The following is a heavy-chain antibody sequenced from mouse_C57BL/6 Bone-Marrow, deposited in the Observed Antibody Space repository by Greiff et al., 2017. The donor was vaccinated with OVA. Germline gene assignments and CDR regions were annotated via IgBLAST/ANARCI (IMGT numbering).Heavy chain of an antibody. CDR2: ILPGSGST. V-gene: IGHV1-9*01. D-gene: IGHD3-2*02. CDR1: GYTFTGYW. CDR3: ARASSGPWFAY. Sequence: QVQLQQSGAELMKPGASVKLSCKATGYTFTGYWIEWVKQRPGHGLEWIGEILPGSGSTNYNQKFKDKATLTVDKSSSTAYMQLSSLTSEDSAVYYCARASSGPWFAYWGQGTLVTVSA. J-gene: IGHJ3*01.